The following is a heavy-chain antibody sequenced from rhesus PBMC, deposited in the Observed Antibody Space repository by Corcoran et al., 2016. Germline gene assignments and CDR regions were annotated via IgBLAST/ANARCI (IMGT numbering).Heavy chain of an antibody. D-gene: IGHD3-9*01. J-gene: IGHJ4*01. CDR1: GGSISSSTW. CDR3: ARTRMITVYYFDY. CDR2: SCGRGGSN. V-gene: IGHV4-92*01. Sequence: QVQLQESGPELVKPSETLSLTCAVSGGSISSSTWLSWIRQPPGQGLEWSGRSCGRGGSNSYNTSPTSRVTISTDTSKNQLSLKLSYVTAADTAVYYCARTRMITVYYFDYWGQGVLVTVSS.